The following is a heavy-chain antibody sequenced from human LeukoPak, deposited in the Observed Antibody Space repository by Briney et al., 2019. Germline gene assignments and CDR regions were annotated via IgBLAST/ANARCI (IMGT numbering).Heavy chain of an antibody. D-gene: IGHD6-19*01. CDR1: GFTFSSYA. CDR3: ARDLRAVADAFDI. Sequence: GGSLRLSCAASGFTFSSYAMHWVRQAPGKGLEWVAVISYDGSNKYYADSVKGRFTISRDNSKNTLYLQMNSLRAEDTAVYYCARDLRAVADAFDIWGQGTMVTVSS. V-gene: IGHV3-30-3*01. J-gene: IGHJ3*02. CDR2: ISYDGSNK.